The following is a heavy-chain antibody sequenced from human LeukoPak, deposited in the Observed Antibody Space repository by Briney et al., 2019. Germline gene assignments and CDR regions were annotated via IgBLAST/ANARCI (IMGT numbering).Heavy chain of an antibody. D-gene: IGHD6-13*01. V-gene: IGHV3-23*01. Sequence: GGSLRLSCAASGFTFSSNAMNWVRQAPGKGLEWVSGITGSGDSTYYADSVKGRFTISRDNSKNTVYLQMNSLRVEDTAVYYCAKALYSSSWYDAFDYWGQGTLVTVSS. CDR3: AKALYSSSWYDAFDY. CDR1: GFTFSSNA. J-gene: IGHJ4*02. CDR2: ITGSGDST.